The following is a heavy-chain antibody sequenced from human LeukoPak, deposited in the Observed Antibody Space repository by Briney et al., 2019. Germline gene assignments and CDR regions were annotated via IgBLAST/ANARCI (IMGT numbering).Heavy chain of an antibody. CDR2: IYTSGST. CDR1: GGSISSYY. CDR3: ARLKLTDNWFDP. V-gene: IGHV4-4*07. J-gene: IGHJ5*02. D-gene: IGHD5-24*01. Sequence: SETLSLTCTVSGGSISSYYWSWIRQPAGKGLEWIGRIYTSGSTNYNPSLKSRVTISVDKSKNQFSLKLSPVTAADTAVYYCARLKLTDNWFDPWGQGTLVTVSS.